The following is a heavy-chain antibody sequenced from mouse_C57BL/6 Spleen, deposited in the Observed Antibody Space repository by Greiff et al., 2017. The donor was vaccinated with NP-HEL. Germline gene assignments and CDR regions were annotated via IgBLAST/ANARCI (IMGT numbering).Heavy chain of an antibody. V-gene: IGHV1-85*01. CDR2: IYPRDGST. CDR1: GYTFTSYD. CDR3: ARCPVADAMDY. Sequence: QVHVKQSGPELVKPGASVKLSCKASGYTFTSYDINWVKQRPGQGLEWIGWIYPRDGSTKYNEKFKGKATLTVDTSSSTAYMELHSLTSEDSAVYFCARCPVADAMDYWGQGTSVTVSS. J-gene: IGHJ4*01. D-gene: IGHD1-1*01.